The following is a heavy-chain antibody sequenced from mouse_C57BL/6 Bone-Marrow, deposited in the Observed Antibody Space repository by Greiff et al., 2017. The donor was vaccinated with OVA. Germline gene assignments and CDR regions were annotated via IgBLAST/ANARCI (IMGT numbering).Heavy chain of an antibody. D-gene: IGHD1-1*01. CDR3: ARDGSSYFDY. Sequence: EVKLMESGGGLVKPGGSLKLSCAASGFTFSSYAMSWVRQTPEKRLEWVATISDGGSYTYYPDNVKGRFTISRDNAKNNLYLQMSHLKSEDTAMYYCARDGSSYFDYWGQGTTLTVSS. V-gene: IGHV5-4*01. CDR2: ISDGGSYT. CDR1: GFTFSSYA. J-gene: IGHJ2*01.